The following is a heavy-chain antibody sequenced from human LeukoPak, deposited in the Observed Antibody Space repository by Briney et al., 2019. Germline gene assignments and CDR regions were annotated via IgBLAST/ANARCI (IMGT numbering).Heavy chain of an antibody. Sequence: GSSVKVSCKASGGTFSSYAINWVRQAPGQGLEWMGRIVPIFGTTNYAQKFQGRVTITTDESTSTAYMELSSLRSEDTAVYYRARDRGERGSSWSLPAHGFDIWGQGTMVTVSS. CDR1: GGTFSSYA. V-gene: IGHV1-69*05. D-gene: IGHD6-13*01. CDR3: ARDRGERGSSWSLPAHGFDI. J-gene: IGHJ3*02. CDR2: IVPIFGTT.